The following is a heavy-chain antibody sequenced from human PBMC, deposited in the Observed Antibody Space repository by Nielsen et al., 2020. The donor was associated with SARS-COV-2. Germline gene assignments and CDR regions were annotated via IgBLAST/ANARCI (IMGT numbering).Heavy chain of an antibody. D-gene: IGHD6-6*01. Sequence: SETLSLTCAVSGGSISSGGYSWSWIRQPPGKGLEWIGYIYHSGSTYYNPSLKSRVTISVDTSKNQFSLKLSSVTAADTAVYYCAREVGREAPEYSSSSIGWNGGSWGQGTLVTVSS. V-gene: IGHV4-30-2*01. CDR3: AREVGREAPEYSSSSIGWNGGS. CDR2: IYHSGST. CDR1: GGSISSGGYS. J-gene: IGHJ4*02.